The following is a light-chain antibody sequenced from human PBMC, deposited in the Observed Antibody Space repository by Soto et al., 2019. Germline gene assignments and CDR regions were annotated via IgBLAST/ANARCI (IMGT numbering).Light chain of an antibody. CDR1: QSVTTNY. V-gene: IGKV3-20*01. Sequence: EIVLTQSPGTLSLSPGERATLSCRATQSVTTNYLAWYQQKPGQAPRLLIYGASIRATGIPDRCSGSGSGTDFTLTISRLEPEDFAVYYCQHYGSSPPNTFGQGTKLEIK. CDR3: QHYGSSPPNT. J-gene: IGKJ2*01. CDR2: GAS.